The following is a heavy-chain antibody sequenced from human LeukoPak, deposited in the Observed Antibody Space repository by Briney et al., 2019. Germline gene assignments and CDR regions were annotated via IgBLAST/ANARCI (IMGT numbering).Heavy chain of an antibody. J-gene: IGHJ6*02. D-gene: IGHD4-17*01. CDR1: GFTFSSHA. CDR3: AKDPDDYGAGYYYSYGMDV. V-gene: IGHV3-23*01. CDR2: IGGSGGGT. Sequence: GGSLRLSCAASGFTFSSHAMTWVRQAPGKGLEWVSLIGGSGGGTYYADSVKGRFTISRDNSKNTLYLQMNSLRAEDTTVYYCAKDPDDYGAGYYYSYGMDVWGQGTTVTVSS.